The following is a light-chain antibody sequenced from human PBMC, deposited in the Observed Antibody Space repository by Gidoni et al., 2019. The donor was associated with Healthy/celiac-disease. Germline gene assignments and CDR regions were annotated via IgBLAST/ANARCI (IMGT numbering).Light chain of an antibody. CDR3: QQYNSYSPRYS. Sequence: DIQMTQSPSTLSASVGDRVTITCRASQSISSWLAWYQQKPGKAPKLLTYKASSLESGVPSRFSGSGSGTEFTLTISSLQPDDFATYYCQQYNSYSPRYSFGQGTKLEIK. J-gene: IGKJ2*03. CDR1: QSISSW. V-gene: IGKV1-5*03. CDR2: KAS.